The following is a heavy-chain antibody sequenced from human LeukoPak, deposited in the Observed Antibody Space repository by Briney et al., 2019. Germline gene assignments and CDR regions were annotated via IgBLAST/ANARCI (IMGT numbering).Heavy chain of an antibody. Sequence: SETLSLTCTVSGGSISSYYWSWIRQPPGKGLEWIGYVYYSGSTNYNPSLKSRVTISVDTSKNQFSLKLSSVTAADTAVYYCARGLMVRGVSLDYWGQGTLVTVSS. CDR2: VYYSGST. D-gene: IGHD3-10*01. CDR3: ARGLMVRGVSLDY. J-gene: IGHJ4*02. CDR1: GGSISSYY. V-gene: IGHV4-59*01.